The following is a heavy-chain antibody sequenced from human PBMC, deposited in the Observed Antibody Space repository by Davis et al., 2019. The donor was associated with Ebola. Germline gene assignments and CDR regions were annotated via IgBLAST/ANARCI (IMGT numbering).Heavy chain of an antibody. Sequence: SCAASGFTFSDHYMDWVRQAPGQGLEWVARIRNKGNSYTTEYAASVKGRFTISRDDSENSHYLQMNSLKTEDTAVYYCARGSAGTGFRAFDIWGQGTMVTVSS. V-gene: IGHV3-72*01. J-gene: IGHJ3*02. CDR3: ARGSAGTGFRAFDI. D-gene: IGHD6-19*01. CDR2: IRNKGNSYTT. CDR1: GFTFSDHY.